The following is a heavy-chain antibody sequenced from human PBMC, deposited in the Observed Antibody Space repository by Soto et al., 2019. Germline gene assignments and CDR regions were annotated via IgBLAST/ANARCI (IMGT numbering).Heavy chain of an antibody. D-gene: IGHD1-26*01. CDR1: GDTFTDYA. CDR3: AGGVGATAATFDY. CDR2: INPGNADT. J-gene: IGHJ4*02. V-gene: IGHV1-3*01. Sequence: QVHLVQSGAEVKKPGASVKVSCKASGDTFTDYAIHWVRQAPRQRLEWLAWINPGNADTQYSQKFQGRVAFTRATSATTAYMELSSLRSEDTSVYFFAGGVGATAATFDYWGQGTLVTVSS.